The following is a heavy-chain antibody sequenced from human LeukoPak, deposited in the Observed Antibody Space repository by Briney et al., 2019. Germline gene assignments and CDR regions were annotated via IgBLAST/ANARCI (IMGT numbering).Heavy chain of an antibody. J-gene: IGHJ6*03. CDR3: ARGRTGFWVGRYGSNYYYMDV. D-gene: IGHD3-10*01. Sequence: SETLSLTCAVYGGSFSGYYWSWIRQPPGKGLEWIGEINHSGSTNYNPSLKSRVTISVDTSKNQFSLKLSSVTAADTAVYYCARGRTGFWVGRYGSNYYYMDVWGKGTTVTVSS. CDR1: GGSFSGYY. V-gene: IGHV4-34*01. CDR2: INHSGST.